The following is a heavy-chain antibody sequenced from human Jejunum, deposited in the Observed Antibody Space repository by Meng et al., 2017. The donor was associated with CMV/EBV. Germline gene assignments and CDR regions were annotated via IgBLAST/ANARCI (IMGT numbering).Heavy chain of an antibody. Sequence: QVQLQESGPGLVKPSEALSLPCTVSGDSISSYYWSWIRQPAGKGLEWIGRIYPSGSTNYNPSLKSRITMSLDTSKNQFSLKLTSVTAADTAVYYCARSNYDFWSGHLDYWGQGTLGTVGS. CDR2: IYPSGST. J-gene: IGHJ4*02. D-gene: IGHD3-3*01. V-gene: IGHV4-4*07. CDR1: GDSISSYY. CDR3: ARSNYDFWSGHLDY.